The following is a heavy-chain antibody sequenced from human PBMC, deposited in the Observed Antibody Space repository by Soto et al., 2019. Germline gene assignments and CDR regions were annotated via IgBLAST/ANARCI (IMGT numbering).Heavy chain of an antibody. J-gene: IGHJ3*02. CDR3: ARCRDGYNYYDAFDI. Sequence: QPGGSLRLSCAASGFTFSSYGMHWVRQAPGKGLEWVAVISYDGSNKYYADSVKGRFTISRDNSKNTLYLQMNSLRAEDTAVYYCARCRDGYNYYDAFDIWGQGTMVTVSS. CDR1: GFTFSSYG. CDR2: ISYDGSNK. V-gene: IGHV3-30*03. D-gene: IGHD5-12*01.